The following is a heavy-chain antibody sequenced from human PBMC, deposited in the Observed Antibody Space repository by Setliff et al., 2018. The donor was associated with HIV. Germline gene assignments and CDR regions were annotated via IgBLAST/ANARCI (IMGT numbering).Heavy chain of an antibody. CDR2: IIPIFGTA. CDR1: GGTFSSYA. Sequence: GASVKVSCKASGGTFSSYAISWVRQAPGQGLAWMGGIIPIFGTANYAQKFQGRVTITTDESRSTAYMELSSLRSEDTAVYYCARDRRYYDILSRRPFDYWGQGTLVTVSS. V-gene: IGHV1-69*05. D-gene: IGHD3-9*01. CDR3: ARDRRYYDILSRRPFDY. J-gene: IGHJ4*02.